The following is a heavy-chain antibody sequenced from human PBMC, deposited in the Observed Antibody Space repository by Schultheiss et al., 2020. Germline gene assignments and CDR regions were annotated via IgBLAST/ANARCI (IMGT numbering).Heavy chain of an antibody. CDR3: ARGLDTQYSSGWYVSGWFDP. J-gene: IGHJ5*02. D-gene: IGHD6-19*01. Sequence: GGSLRLSCAASGFTFSSYAMSWVRQAPGKGLEWVSAISGSGGSTYYADSVKGRFTISRDNSKNTLYLQMNSLRAEDTAVYYCARGLDTQYSSGWYVSGWFDPWGQGTLVTVSS. CDR2: ISGSGGST. V-gene: IGHV3-23*01. CDR1: GFTFSSYA.